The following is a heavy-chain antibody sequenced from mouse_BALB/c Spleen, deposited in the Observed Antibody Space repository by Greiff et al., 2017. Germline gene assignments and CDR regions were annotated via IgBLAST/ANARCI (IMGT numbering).Heavy chain of an antibody. J-gene: IGHJ3*01. CDR2: INPNNGGT. CDR1: GYTFTDYN. Sequence: VQLKESGPELVKPGASVKIPCKASGYTFTDYNIDWVKQSHGKSLEWIGDINPNNGGTIYNQKFKGKATLTVDKSSSTAYMELRSLTSEDTAVYYCARYGNWAYWGQGTLVTVSA. V-gene: IGHV1-18*01. D-gene: IGHD2-1*01. CDR3: ARYGNWAY.